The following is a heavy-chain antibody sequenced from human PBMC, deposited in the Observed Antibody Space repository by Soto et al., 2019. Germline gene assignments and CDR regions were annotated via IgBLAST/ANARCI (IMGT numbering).Heavy chain of an antibody. J-gene: IGHJ5*02. CDR3: ARFEYTGSPFDP. V-gene: IGHV4-39*01. D-gene: IGHD1-26*01. CDR1: GGSVSSSSYF. CDR2: MRHSGST. Sequence: PSETLSLTCTVSGGSVSSSSYFWGWIRQPPGKGLEWIGTMRHSGSTDYSPPLKSRLTISIDTSKNQFSLKLRSVTAADTAVYYCARFEYTGSPFDPGGQGTLVTVS.